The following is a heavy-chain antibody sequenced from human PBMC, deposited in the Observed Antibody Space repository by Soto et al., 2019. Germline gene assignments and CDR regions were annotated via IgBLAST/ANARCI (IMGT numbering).Heavy chain of an antibody. V-gene: IGHV4-30-4*01. Sequence: QVQLQESGPGLVKPSQTLSLICTVSGGSISSGDYYWSWIRQPPGMALEWIAYIYYSGNTYYNPSLQSXXTXSXXTSKNQFSLRLSSLTAADTAVYYCARPPRGNWVDHWGQGILVTVSS. CDR2: IYYSGNT. CDR3: ARPPRGNWVDH. CDR1: GGSISSGDYY. J-gene: IGHJ5*02.